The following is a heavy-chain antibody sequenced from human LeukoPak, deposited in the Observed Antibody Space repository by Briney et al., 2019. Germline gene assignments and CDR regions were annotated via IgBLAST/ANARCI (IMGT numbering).Heavy chain of an antibody. D-gene: IGHD6-19*01. CDR1: GGSFSGYY. J-gene: IGHJ4*02. V-gene: IGHV4-34*01. Sequence: PSETLSLTCAVYGGSFSGYYWSWIRQPPGKGLEWIGEINHSGSTNYNPSPKSRVTISVDTSKNQFSLKLSSVTAADTAVYYCALTGYSSGFDYFDYWGQGTLVTVSS. CDR3: ALTGYSSGFDYFDY. CDR2: INHSGST.